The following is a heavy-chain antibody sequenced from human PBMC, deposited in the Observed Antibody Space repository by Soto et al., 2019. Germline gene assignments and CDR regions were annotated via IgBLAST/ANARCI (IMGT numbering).Heavy chain of an antibody. CDR2: ISSSSSTI. CDR1: GFTFSSYS. D-gene: IGHD3-22*01. Sequence: EVQLVESGGGLVQPGGSLRLSYAASGFTFSSYSMNWVRQAPGKGLEWVSYISSSSSTIYYADSVKGRFTISRDNAKNSLYLQMNSLRDEDTAVYYCARAPYYYDSSGYVLDYWGQGTLVTVSS. V-gene: IGHV3-48*02. J-gene: IGHJ4*02. CDR3: ARAPYYYDSSGYVLDY.